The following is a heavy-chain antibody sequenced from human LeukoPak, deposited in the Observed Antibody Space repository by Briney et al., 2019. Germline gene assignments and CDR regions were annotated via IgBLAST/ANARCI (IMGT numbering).Heavy chain of an antibody. V-gene: IGHV4-59*01. CDR1: GGSISSYY. D-gene: IGHD3-9*01. CDR3: AREGTYYDILTGYYTNWFDP. Sequence: ASETLSLTCTVSGGSISSYYWSWIRQPPGKGLEWIGYIYYSGSTNYNPSLKSRVTISVDTSKNQFSLKLSSVTAADTAVYYCAREGTYYDILTGYYTNWFDPWGQGTLVTVSS. CDR2: IYYSGST. J-gene: IGHJ5*02.